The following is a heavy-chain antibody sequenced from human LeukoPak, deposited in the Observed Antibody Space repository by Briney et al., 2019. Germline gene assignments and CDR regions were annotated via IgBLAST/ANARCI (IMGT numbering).Heavy chain of an antibody. CDR2: ISSSSSYI. V-gene: IGHV3-21*01. J-gene: IGHJ4*02. CDR1: GFTFSSYS. D-gene: IGHD6-19*01. Sequence: GRSLRLSCAASGFTFSSYSMNWVRQAPGKGLEWVSSISSSSSYIYYADSVKGRFTISRDNAKNSLYLQMNSLRAEDTAVYYCARDRPSLIAVAGTWVYDYWGQGTLVTVSS. CDR3: ARDRPSLIAVAGTWVYDY.